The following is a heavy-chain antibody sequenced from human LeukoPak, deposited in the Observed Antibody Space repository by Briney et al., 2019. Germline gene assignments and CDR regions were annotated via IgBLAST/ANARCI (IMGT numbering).Heavy chain of an antibody. Sequence: GGSPRLPCAASGFTVSRNYMSWVRQAPGRGLEWVSVIYSGGTTYYADSVKGRFTISRDISKNTLYLQMNSLTAEDTAVYFCARGGYSYGSQYYFDYWGQGTLVTVFS. CDR1: GFTVSRNY. D-gene: IGHD3-16*02. V-gene: IGHV3-53*01. CDR2: IYSGGTT. J-gene: IGHJ4*02. CDR3: ARGGYSYGSQYYFDY.